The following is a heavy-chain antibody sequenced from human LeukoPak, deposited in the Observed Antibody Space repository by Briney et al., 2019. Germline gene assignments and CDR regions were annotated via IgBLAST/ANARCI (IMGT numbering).Heavy chain of an antibody. V-gene: IGHV3-74*01. J-gene: IGHJ1*01. Sequence: PGGSLRLSCAASGFTFSSYWMHWVRQAPGKGLVWVSRINSDGSSTSYADSVKGRFTISRDNAKNSLYLQMNSLRAEDTALYYCAKGFSIRYFDWLVQHWGQGTLVTVSS. CDR3: AKGFSIRYFDWLVQH. CDR1: GFTFSSYW. D-gene: IGHD3-9*01. CDR2: INSDGSST.